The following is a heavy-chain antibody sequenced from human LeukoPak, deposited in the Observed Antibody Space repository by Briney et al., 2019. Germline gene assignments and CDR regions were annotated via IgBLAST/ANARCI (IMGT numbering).Heavy chain of an antibody. CDR2: IIPILGIA. V-gene: IGHV1-69*04. D-gene: IGHD3-22*01. CDR1: GGTFSSYA. J-gene: IGHJ4*02. CDR3: ATIPLGTYYYDSSGCYVY. Sequence: ASVKVSCKASGGTFSSYAISWVRQAPGQGLEWMGRIIPILGIANYAQKFQGRVTITADKSTSTAYMELSSLRSEDTAVYYCATIPLGTYYYDSSGCYVYWGQGTLVTVSS.